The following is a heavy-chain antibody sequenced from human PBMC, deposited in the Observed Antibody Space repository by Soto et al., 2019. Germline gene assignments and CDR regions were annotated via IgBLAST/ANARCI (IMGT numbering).Heavy chain of an antibody. V-gene: IGHV3-23*01. Sequence: GGSLRLSCAGTGFTLSNFWMNWVRQAPGKGLEWVSNISASGGIKYYVDSVKDRFTISRDNSKNTLYLQMNSLRAEDTAVYYCAKGQTVVAATSVDYWGQGTLVTVSS. J-gene: IGHJ4*02. CDR2: ISASGGIK. CDR3: AKGQTVVAATSVDY. D-gene: IGHD2-15*01. CDR1: GFTLSNFW.